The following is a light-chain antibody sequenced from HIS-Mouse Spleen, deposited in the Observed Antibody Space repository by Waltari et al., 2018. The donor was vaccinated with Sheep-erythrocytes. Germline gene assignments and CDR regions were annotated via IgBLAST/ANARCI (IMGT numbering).Light chain of an antibody. Sequence: QSALTQPRSVSGSPGQSVPISCTGTRSDVGGCNYVSWYQQHPGKAPKLMIYDVSKRPSGVPDRFSGSKSGNTASLTISGLQAEDEADYYCCSYAGSYNHVFATGTKVTVL. J-gene: IGLJ1*01. CDR3: CSYAGSYNHV. CDR2: DVS. CDR1: RSDVGGCNY. V-gene: IGLV2-11*01.